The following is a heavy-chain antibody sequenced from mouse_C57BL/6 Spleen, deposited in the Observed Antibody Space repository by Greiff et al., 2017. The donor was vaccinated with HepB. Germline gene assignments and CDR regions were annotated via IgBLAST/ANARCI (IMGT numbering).Heavy chain of an antibody. CDR1: GFTFSSYG. CDR3: ERKSSNLCYFDY. Sequence: EVQGVESGGDLVKPGGSLKLSCAASGFTFSSYGMSWVRQTPDKRLEWVATISSGGSYTDYPDSVKGRCTISRDNAKNTMYLQMSSLKSEDTAMYYYERKSSNLCYFDYWGKGTTLTVSS. CDR2: ISSGGSYT. J-gene: IGHJ2*01. V-gene: IGHV5-6*01. D-gene: IGHD2-5*01.